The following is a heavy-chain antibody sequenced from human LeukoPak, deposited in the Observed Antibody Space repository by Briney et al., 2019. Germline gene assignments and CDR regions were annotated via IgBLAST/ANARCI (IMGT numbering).Heavy chain of an antibody. CDR3: ASSPARTYYYGSGSRDY. J-gene: IGHJ4*02. CDR2: INHIGTS. Sequence: PSETLSLTCDVINGSFSGYYWSWIRQSPGKGLEWIGEINHIGTSNYNPSLKSRVTISVDTSRNQFSLKLSSVAAADTAVYYCASSPARTYYYGSGSRDYWGQGTLVTVSS. V-gene: IGHV4-34*01. D-gene: IGHD3-10*01. CDR1: NGSFSGYY.